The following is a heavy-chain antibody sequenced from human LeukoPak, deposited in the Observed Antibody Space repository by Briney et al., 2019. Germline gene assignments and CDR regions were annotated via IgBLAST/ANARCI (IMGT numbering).Heavy chain of an antibody. CDR2: IYYSGST. J-gene: IGHJ4*02. CDR1: GGSISSSSYY. D-gene: IGHD3-16*02. CDR3: ARHLMITFGGVIVYPDY. Sequence: SETLSLTCTVSGGSISSSSYYWGWIRRPPGKGLEWIGSIYYSGSTYYNPSLKSRVTISVETSKNQFSLKLSSVTAADTAVYYCARHLMITFGGVIVYPDYWGQGTLVTVSS. V-gene: IGHV4-39*01.